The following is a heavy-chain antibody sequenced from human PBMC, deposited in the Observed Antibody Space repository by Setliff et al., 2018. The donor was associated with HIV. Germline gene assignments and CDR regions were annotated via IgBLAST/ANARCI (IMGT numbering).Heavy chain of an antibody. CDR1: GVSFSGCY. J-gene: IGHJ6*02. V-gene: IGHV4-34*01. CDR3: ARVVWMAAAGTIDYYYYGMDI. D-gene: IGHD6-13*01. Sequence: SETLSLTCAVYGVSFSGCYWSWIRQPPGKGLEWIGEINHRGITNYSPSLKSRVTISVDTSMNQFSLKLRSVTAADTAVYYCARVVWMAAAGTIDYYYYGMDIWGQGTTVTVSS. CDR2: INHRGIT.